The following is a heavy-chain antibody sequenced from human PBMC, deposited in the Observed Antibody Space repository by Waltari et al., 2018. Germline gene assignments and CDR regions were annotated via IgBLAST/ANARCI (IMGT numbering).Heavy chain of an antibody. CDR1: GGSISSGDYY. V-gene: IGHV4-30-4*08. CDR2: IYYSGST. D-gene: IGHD3-3*01. Sequence: QVQLQESGPGLVKPSQTLSLTCTVSGGSISSGDYYWSWIRQPHGKGLEWIGYIYYSGSTYYNPSLKSRVTISVDTSKNQFSLKLSSVTAADTAVYYCARVRYTYYDFWSGYRAHAFDIWGQGTMVTVSS. J-gene: IGHJ3*02. CDR3: ARVRYTYYDFWSGYRAHAFDI.